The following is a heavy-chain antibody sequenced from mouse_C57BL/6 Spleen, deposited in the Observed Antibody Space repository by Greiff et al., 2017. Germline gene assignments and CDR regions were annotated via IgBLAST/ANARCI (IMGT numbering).Heavy chain of an antibody. D-gene: IGHD2-5*01. J-gene: IGHJ2*01. CDR2: IYPGSGNT. CDR1: GYTFTDYY. CDR3: ARERAYYSNYDYFDY. Sequence: VQLQQSGAELVRPGASVKLSCKASGYTFTDYYINWVKQRPGQGLEWIARIYPGSGNTYYNEKFKGKATLTAEKSSSTAYMQLSSLTSEDSAVYFCARERAYYSNYDYFDYWGQGTTLTVSS. V-gene: IGHV1-76*01.